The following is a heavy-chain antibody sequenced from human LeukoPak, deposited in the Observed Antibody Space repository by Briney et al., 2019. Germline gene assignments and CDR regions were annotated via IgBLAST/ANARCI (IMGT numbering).Heavy chain of an antibody. CDR2: FDPEDGET. J-gene: IGHJ3*02. D-gene: IGHD4-17*01. V-gene: IGHV1-24*01. CDR1: GYTLTELS. Sequence: GASVKVSCKVAGYTLTELSMHWVRQAPGKGLEWMGGFDPEDGETIYARRFQGRVIMTEDTSTDTAYMELSSLRSEDTAVYYCAIGRDFGERLSHRAFDIWGQGTMVTVSS. CDR3: AIGRDFGERLSHRAFDI.